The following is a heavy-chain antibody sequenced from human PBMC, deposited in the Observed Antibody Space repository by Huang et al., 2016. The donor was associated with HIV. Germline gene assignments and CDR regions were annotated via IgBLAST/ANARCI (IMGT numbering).Heavy chain of an antibody. CDR2: INHSVST. CDR3: AREVMITFGGPFDS. D-gene: IGHD3-16*01. V-gene: IGHV4-34*01. Sequence: QVRLDQWGARLVKPSGTLSLTCSVYGGSFSGHYWNWIRQSPGKGLEWIGQINHSVSTSYNLSLESRVTISSDPSKNQFSLKLTSVTAADTAVYYCAREVMITFGGPFDSWGQGTLVTVSS. J-gene: IGHJ5*01. CDR1: GGSFSGHY.